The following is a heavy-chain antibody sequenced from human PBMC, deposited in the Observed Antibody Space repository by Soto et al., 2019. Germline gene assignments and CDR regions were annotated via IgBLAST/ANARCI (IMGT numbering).Heavy chain of an antibody. Sequence: SETLSLTCTVSGGSISSGDYYWTWIRQPPGKGLEWIGYIYYSGSTHYNPSLKSRLTISLDTSRNQFSLKLSSVTAADTAVYYCARVEGYYDSSGYNWFDPWGQGTLVTVSS. CDR1: GGSISSGDYY. D-gene: IGHD3-22*01. CDR2: IYYSGST. V-gene: IGHV4-30-4*01. CDR3: ARVEGYYDSSGYNWFDP. J-gene: IGHJ5*02.